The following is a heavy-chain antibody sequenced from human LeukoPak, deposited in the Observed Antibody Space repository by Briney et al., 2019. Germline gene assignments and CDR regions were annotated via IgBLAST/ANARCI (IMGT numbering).Heavy chain of an antibody. J-gene: IGHJ4*02. CDR1: GFTVSSNY. V-gene: IGHV3-66*02. CDR2: VYSDGTT. Sequence: GGSLRLSCACSGFTVSSNYMSWVRQAPGKGLEWVSVVYSDGTTYYADSVRGRFTISRDNSKNTLPLQMNSLRAEDTAVYYCARGAGWNYFDYWGQGTLVTVSS. D-gene: IGHD6-19*01. CDR3: ARGAGWNYFDY.